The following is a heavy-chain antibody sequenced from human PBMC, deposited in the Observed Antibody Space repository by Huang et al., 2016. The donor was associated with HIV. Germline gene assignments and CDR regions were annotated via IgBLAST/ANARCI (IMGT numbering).Heavy chain of an antibody. Sequence: QVQLVESGGGVVQPGTSLSLSCAASGFTLSNYAMNGVRQAPGKGLGWVAVISNEGSTKYYADSGKGRFTISRDNAKNTVYLQMNSLRAEDTAVYYCARSEPSRYYFDYWGQGTLVTVSS. CDR3: ARSEPSRYYFDY. CDR2: ISNEGSTK. CDR1: GFTLSNYA. V-gene: IGHV3-30-3*01. J-gene: IGHJ4*02.